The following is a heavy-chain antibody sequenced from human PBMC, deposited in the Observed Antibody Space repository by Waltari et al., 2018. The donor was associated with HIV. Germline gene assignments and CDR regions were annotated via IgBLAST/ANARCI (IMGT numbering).Heavy chain of an antibody. CDR2: INSNRGAL. CDR1: GFPFFPHE. V-gene: IGHV3-48*03. J-gene: IGHJ3*02. D-gene: IGHD3-10*01. CDR3: ARDELNVRRAFDI. Sequence: EQLVESGGGLVRPGGSLRLSCVASGFPFFPHEFNWVRKAPVKGMECISYINSNRGALHYADSVNGQFTISRDNAKSSLYLQMRNLTGEDTAVYYGARDELNVRRAFDIWGQGTMVTVSS.